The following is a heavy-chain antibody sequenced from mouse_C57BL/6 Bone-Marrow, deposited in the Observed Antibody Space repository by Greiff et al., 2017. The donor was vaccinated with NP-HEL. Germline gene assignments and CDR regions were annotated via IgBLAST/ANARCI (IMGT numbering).Heavy chain of an antibody. CDR1: GFTFSDYY. CDR3: ARHGRGGSRGYFDY. J-gene: IGHJ2*01. Sequence: DVQLQESGGGLVQPGGSLKLSCAASGFTFSDYYMYWVRQTPEKRLEWVAYISNGGGSTYYPDTVKGRFTISRDNAKNTLYLQMSRLKSEDTAMYYCARHGRGGSRGYFDYWGQGTTLTVSS. CDR2: ISNGGGST. V-gene: IGHV5-12*01. D-gene: IGHD1-1*02.